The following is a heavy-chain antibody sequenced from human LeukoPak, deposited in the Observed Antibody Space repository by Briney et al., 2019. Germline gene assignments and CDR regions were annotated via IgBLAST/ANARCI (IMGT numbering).Heavy chain of an antibody. V-gene: IGHV1-69*13. CDR1: GGTFSSYT. CDR3: ARASSDDTAMATPFAY. J-gene: IGHJ4*02. Sequence: SVKVSCKASGGTFSSYTISWVRQAPGQGLEWMGGIIPIFGTANYVQKFQGRVTITADESTRTAYMELSRLRSEDTAVYYCARASSDDTAMATPFAYWGQGTLVTVSS. D-gene: IGHD5-18*01. CDR2: IIPIFGTA.